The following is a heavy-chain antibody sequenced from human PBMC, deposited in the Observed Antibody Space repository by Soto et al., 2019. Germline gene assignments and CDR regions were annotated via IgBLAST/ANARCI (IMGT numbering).Heavy chain of an antibody. V-gene: IGHV1-2*02. CDR3: ARGDSDCSSTSCLSWFDP. Sequence: ASVKVSCKASGYTFTGYYMHWVRQAPGQGLEWMGWINPNSGGTNYAQKFQGRVTMTRDTSISTAYMELSRLRSDDTAVYYCARGDSDCSSTSCLSWFDPWGQGTLVIV. CDR2: INPNSGGT. CDR1: GYTFTGYY. J-gene: IGHJ5*02. D-gene: IGHD2-2*01.